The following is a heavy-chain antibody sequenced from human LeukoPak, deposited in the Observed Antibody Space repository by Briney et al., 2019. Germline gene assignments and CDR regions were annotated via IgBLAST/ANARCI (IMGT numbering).Heavy chain of an antibody. CDR1: GGSVSSGSYY. J-gene: IGHJ3*02. CDR2: IYYSGST. Sequence: SETLSLTCTVPGGSVSSGSYYWSWIRQPPGKGLESTGYIYYSGSTNYNPSLKSRVTISVDTSKNQFSLKLSSVTAADTAVYYCARASPGYSSGWLPAFDIWGQGTMVTVSS. CDR3: ARASPGYSSGWLPAFDI. D-gene: IGHD6-19*01. V-gene: IGHV4-61*01.